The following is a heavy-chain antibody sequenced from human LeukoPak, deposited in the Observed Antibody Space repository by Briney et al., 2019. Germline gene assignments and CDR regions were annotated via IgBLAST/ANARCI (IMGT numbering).Heavy chain of an antibody. Sequence: GGSLRLSWAASGFTFSSYAMSWVRQAPGKGLEWVSAISGSGGSTYYADSVKGRFTISRDNSKNTLYLQMNSLRAEDTAVYYCAKAWDTAMATPELSDYWGQGTLVTVSS. V-gene: IGHV3-23*01. CDR3: AKAWDTAMATPELSDY. D-gene: IGHD5-18*01. CDR2: ISGSGGST. CDR1: GFTFSSYA. J-gene: IGHJ4*02.